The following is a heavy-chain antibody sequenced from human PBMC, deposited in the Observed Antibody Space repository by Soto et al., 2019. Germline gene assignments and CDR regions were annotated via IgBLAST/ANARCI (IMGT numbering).Heavy chain of an antibody. CDR3: ARARGYSYGYDDFFDN. D-gene: IGHD5-18*01. V-gene: IGHV4-59*01. J-gene: IGHJ4*01. Sequence: WTWLRQSPTNGLEWIGYFHFSGSTKYNPSLESRLTISADTSKNQISLTLSSVTAADTAVYYCARARGYSYGYDDFFDNWGQGTLANVSS. CDR2: FHFSGST.